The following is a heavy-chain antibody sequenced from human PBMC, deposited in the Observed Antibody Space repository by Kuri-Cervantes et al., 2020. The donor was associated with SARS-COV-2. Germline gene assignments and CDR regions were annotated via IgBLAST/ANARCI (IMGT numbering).Heavy chain of an antibody. Sequence: GESLKISCAASGFTFSSYSMNWARQAPGKGLEWVSSISSSSSYIYYADSVKGRFTISRDNAKNSLYLQMNSLRAEDTAVYYCARVHKAGATYYYYYMDVWGKGTTVTVSS. CDR2: ISSSSSYI. V-gene: IGHV3-21*01. CDR3: ARVHKAGATYYYYYMDV. D-gene: IGHD1-26*01. CDR1: GFTFSSYS. J-gene: IGHJ6*03.